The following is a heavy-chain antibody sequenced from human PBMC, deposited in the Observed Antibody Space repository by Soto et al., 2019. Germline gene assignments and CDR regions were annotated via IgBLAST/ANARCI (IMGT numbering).Heavy chain of an antibody. Sequence: ASVKVSCKASGFSFTGYYIHWLRQAPGQGLEWMGWINAHSGGTEYAQKFQGRVTLTRDTSIATAYPTLTSLTSDDTALYYCAKDLTRQLAYWLDPWGQGTQVTVSS. V-gene: IGHV1-2*02. D-gene: IGHD6-6*01. J-gene: IGHJ5*02. CDR1: GFSFTGYY. CDR3: AKDLTRQLAYWLDP. CDR2: INAHSGGT.